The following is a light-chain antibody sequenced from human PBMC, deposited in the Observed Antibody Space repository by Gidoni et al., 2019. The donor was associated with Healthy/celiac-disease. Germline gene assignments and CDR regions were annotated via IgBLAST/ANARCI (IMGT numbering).Light chain of an antibody. V-gene: IGKV1-5*01. CDR3: QQYNSYT. Sequence: DIHMTQSPSTLSASVGDRVTITCRASQSISSWLAWYQQKPGKAPKLLIYDASSLESGVPSRFSGSGSGTEFTLTIRSLQPDDFATYYCQQYNSYTFGQGTKLEIK. J-gene: IGKJ2*01. CDR1: QSISSW. CDR2: DAS.